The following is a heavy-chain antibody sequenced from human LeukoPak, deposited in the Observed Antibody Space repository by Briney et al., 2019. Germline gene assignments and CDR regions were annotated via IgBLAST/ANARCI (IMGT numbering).Heavy chain of an antibody. D-gene: IGHD6-13*01. CDR1: GGTFTTYA. J-gene: IGHJ4*02. V-gene: IGHV1-46*01. CDR2: INPSGGST. CDR3: ARVGYSSSWYYFDY. Sequence: ASVKVSCKASGGTFTTYAISCVRHAPGQGLEWMGIINPSGGSTSYAQKFQGRVTMTTDTSTSTAYMELRSLRSDDTAVYYCARVGYSSSWYYFDYWGQGTLVTVSS.